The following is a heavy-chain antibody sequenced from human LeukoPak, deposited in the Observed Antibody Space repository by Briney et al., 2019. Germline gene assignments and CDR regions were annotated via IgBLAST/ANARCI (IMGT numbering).Heavy chain of an antibody. J-gene: IGHJ6*02. CDR2: IYYSGST. D-gene: IGHD6-6*01. Sequence: ASETLSLTCTVAGGSISSSSYYWGWIRQPPGKGLEWMGSIYYSGSTYYNPSLKSRVTILVDTSKKQFSLKLSSVTAADTAVYYCARGSPFPIAARKYLNSPYYGMDVWGQGTTVTVSS. CDR3: ARGSPFPIAARKYLNSPYYGMDV. V-gene: IGHV4-39*01. CDR1: GGSISSSSYY.